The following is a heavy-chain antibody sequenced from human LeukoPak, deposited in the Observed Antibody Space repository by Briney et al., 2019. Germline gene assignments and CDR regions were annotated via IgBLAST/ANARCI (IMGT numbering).Heavy chain of an antibody. J-gene: IGHJ4*02. CDR1: GFAFGSHW. V-gene: IGHV3-74*01. CDR2: IESDASNK. Sequence: GGSLSLFCAASGFAFGSHWMHGVSQAPAKGLVWVVGIESDASNKRYADFVKGRFTISRDNANKTLYLQMNSLRAEGTAVYYCTRDGSGSRIPFDYWGQGTLVTVSS. D-gene: IGHD1-26*01. CDR3: TRDGSGSRIPFDY.